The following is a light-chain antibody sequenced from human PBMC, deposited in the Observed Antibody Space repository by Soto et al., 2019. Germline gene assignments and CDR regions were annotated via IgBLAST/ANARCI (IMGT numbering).Light chain of an antibody. CDR2: AGS. Sequence: DIQMTQSPSSLSASVGDRVTITCRASQSISSYLNWYQQKPGKAPKLLIYAGSSLQSWVPSRFSGRGSGTDFTLTICRLQRECFATYYCQQIYCTPTTFGQGTRLEIK. V-gene: IGKV1-39*01. CDR1: QSISSY. CDR3: QQIYCTPTT. J-gene: IGKJ5*01.